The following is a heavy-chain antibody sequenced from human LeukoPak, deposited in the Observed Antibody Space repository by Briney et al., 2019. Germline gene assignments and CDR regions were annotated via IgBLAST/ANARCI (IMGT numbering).Heavy chain of an antibody. D-gene: IGHD2-15*01. V-gene: IGHV4-59*01. J-gene: IGHJ6*03. CDR2: IYYSGSN. CDR3: ARARCSGGSCYFYYYYYMDV. CDR1: GGSISSYY. Sequence: SETLSLTCTVSGGSISSYYWSWIRQPPGKGLEWIGYIYYSGSNNYNTSLKSRVTISVDTSKNQFSLKLSSVTAADTAVYYCARARCSGGSCYFYYYYYMDVWGKGTTVTVSS.